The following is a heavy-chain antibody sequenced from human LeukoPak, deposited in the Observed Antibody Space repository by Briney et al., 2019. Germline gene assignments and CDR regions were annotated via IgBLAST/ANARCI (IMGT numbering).Heavy chain of an antibody. CDR1: GFTFSSYA. Sequence: GGSPRLSCAASGFTFSSYAMSWVRQAPGKGLEWVSGISGSGGATYYADSVKGRFTVSRDDPHNTLYLQMNSVRAEDTAVYFCARGGVDHYGSGTYYLMYYFDHWGQGALVTVSS. CDR2: ISGSGGAT. V-gene: IGHV3-23*01. CDR3: ARGGVDHYGSGTYYLMYYFDH. J-gene: IGHJ4*02. D-gene: IGHD3-10*01.